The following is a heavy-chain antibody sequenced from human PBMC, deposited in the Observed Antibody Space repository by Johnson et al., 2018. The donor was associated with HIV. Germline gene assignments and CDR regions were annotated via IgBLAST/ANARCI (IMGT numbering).Heavy chain of an antibody. CDR2: INWNGGRT. CDR1: GFTFDDYG. D-gene: IGHD3-22*01. CDR3: ARDRARYYDSSGYYYDAFDI. J-gene: IGHJ3*02. Sequence: VQLVESGGGVVLPGGSLRLSCAASGFTFDDYGMSWVRQAPGKGLAWVSGINWNGGRTGYADSVKGRFTIPRDNAKNSLYLQMNSLKAEDTALYYCARDRARYYDSSGYYYDAFDIWGQGTMVTVSS. V-gene: IGHV3-20*04.